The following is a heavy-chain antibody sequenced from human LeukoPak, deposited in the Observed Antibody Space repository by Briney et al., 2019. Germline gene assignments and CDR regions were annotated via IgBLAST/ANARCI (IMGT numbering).Heavy chain of an antibody. J-gene: IGHJ3*02. CDR3: ARDTTPGGAFDI. CDR1: GFTFSSYG. V-gene: IGHV3-33*01. CDR2: IWYDGSNK. D-gene: IGHD1-1*01. Sequence: GRSLRLSCAASGFTFSSYGMHWVRQAPGKGLEWVAVIWYDGSNKYYADSVKGRFTISRDNSKNTLYLQMNSLRAEDTAVYYCARDTTPGGAFDIWGQGTMVTVSS.